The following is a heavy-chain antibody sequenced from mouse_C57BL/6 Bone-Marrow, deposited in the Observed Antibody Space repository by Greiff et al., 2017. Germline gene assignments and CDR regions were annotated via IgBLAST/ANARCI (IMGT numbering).Heavy chain of an antibody. V-gene: IGHV1-55*01. Sequence: QVQLQQPGAELVKPGASVKMSCKASGYTFTSYWITWVKQRPGQGLEWIGDIYPGSGSTNYNEKFKSKATLTVDTSYSTAYMQLCSLTSEDSAVYYCAREYGSSYGYFDVWGTGTTVTVSS. CDR3: AREYGSSYGYFDV. J-gene: IGHJ1*03. CDR2: IYPGSGST. D-gene: IGHD1-1*01. CDR1: GYTFTSYW.